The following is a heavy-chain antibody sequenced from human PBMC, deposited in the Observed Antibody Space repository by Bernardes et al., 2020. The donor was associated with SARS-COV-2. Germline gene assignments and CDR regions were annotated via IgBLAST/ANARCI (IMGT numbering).Heavy chain of an antibody. Sequence: SLRLSCAGSGSTFRSFGMHWVRQAPGKGLEWLAVITYDGVNAFYADSVKGRFTVSRDNYNNTLHLQMNSLRAEDTAVYYCAKDGISGTTENSFWYYFDAWGQGTLVTVSS. D-gene: IGHD1-7*01. V-gene: IGHV3-30*18. J-gene: IGHJ4*02. CDR1: GSTFRSFG. CDR2: ITYDGVNA. CDR3: AKDGISGTTENSFWYYFDA.